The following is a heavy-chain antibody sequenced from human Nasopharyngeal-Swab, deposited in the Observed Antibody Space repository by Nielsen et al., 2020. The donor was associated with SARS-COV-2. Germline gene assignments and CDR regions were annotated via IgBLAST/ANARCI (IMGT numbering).Heavy chain of an antibody. J-gene: IGHJ6*03. V-gene: IGHV1-69*13. Sequence: SVKVSCKASGGTFSSYAISWVRQAPGQGLEWMRGIIPIFGTANYAQKFQGRVTITADESTSTAYMELSSLRSEDTAVYYCAVGATGYYYMDVWGKGTTVTVSS. CDR3: AVGATGYYYMDV. CDR2: IIPIFGTA. CDR1: GGTFSSYA. D-gene: IGHD1-26*01.